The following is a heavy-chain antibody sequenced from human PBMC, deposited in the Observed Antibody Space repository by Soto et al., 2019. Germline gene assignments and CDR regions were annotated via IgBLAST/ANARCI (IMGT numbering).Heavy chain of an antibody. Sequence: GGSLRLSCAASGFTFSSYAMSWVRQAPGKGLEWVSAISGSGGSTYYADSVKGRFTISRDNSKNTLYLQMNSLRAEDTAVYYCAKDPLPVVTAVTFDYWGQGTLVTVAS. J-gene: IGHJ4*02. D-gene: IGHD2-2*01. CDR1: GFTFSSYA. V-gene: IGHV3-23*01. CDR2: ISGSGGST. CDR3: AKDPLPVVTAVTFDY.